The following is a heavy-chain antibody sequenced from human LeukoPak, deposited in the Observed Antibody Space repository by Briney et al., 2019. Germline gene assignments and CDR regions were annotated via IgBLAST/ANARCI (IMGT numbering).Heavy chain of an antibody. D-gene: IGHD3-9*01. CDR1: GYSISSSYY. J-gene: IGHJ4*02. CDR3: ARSYDILTGYRHGFDY. Sequence: SETLSLTCTVSGYSISSSYYWGWIRQPPGKGLEWIGSIYYSGSTYYNPSLKSRVTISVDTSKNQFSLKLSSVTAADTAVYYCARSYDILTGYRHGFDYWGQGTLVTVSS. V-gene: IGHV4-38-2*02. CDR2: IYYSGST.